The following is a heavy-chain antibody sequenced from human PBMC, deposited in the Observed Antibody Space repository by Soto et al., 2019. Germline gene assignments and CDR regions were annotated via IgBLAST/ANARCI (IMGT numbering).Heavy chain of an antibody. D-gene: IGHD3-10*01. CDR1: RLTFGNYA. Sequence: GGNLKICWAAYRLTFGNYALSWVRQAPGKGLEWVSTISGSGVSTYYADSVKGRFTVSRDNSRYTLYLQMNNLRAEDTAVYYCAKALPIDCELFHADPYLFYHWGRGSSVTVSS. V-gene: IGHV3-23*01. J-gene: IGHJ1*01. CDR3: AKALPIDCELFHADPYLFYH. CDR2: ISGSGVST.